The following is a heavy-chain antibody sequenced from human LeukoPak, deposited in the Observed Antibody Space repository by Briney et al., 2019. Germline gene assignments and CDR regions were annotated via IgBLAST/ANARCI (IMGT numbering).Heavy chain of an antibody. CDR3: ARDYEIY. V-gene: IGHV3-21*01. J-gene: IGHJ4*02. D-gene: IGHD5-12*01. CDR1: GSTFSSYS. Sequence: PGGSLRLSCAASGSTFSSYSMNWVRQAPGKGLEWVSSISSSSSYIYYGDSVKGRFTISRDNAKDSLYLQMNSLRAEDTAVYYCARDYEIYWGQGTLLTLSS. CDR2: ISSSSSYI.